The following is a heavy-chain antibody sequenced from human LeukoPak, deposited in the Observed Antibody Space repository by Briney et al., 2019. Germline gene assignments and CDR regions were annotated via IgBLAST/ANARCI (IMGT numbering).Heavy chain of an antibody. V-gene: IGHV4-34*01. CDR1: GGSFSGYY. CDR3: ARHPSISYFDY. Sequence: SETLSLTCAVSGGSFSGYYWTWIRQPPGKGLEWIGEINHSGSANYNPSLKSRVTISLDTSKNQFSLKLSSVTAADTAVYYCARHPSISYFDYWGQGTLVTVSS. D-gene: IGHD5-12*01. CDR2: INHSGSA. J-gene: IGHJ4*02.